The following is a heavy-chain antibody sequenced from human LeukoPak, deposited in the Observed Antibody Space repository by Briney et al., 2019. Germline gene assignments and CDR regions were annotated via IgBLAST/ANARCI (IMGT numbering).Heavy chain of an antibody. CDR3: ARQTYDYYGSGSHDY. V-gene: IGHV5-51*01. D-gene: IGHD3-10*01. Sequence: GESLKISCKGSGYSFTSYWIGWVRQMPGKGLEWMGIIYPGDSDTRYSPSFQGQATISADKSISTAYLQWSSLKASDTAMYYCARQTYDYYGSGSHDYWGQGTLVTVSS. J-gene: IGHJ4*02. CDR2: IYPGDSDT. CDR1: GYSFTSYW.